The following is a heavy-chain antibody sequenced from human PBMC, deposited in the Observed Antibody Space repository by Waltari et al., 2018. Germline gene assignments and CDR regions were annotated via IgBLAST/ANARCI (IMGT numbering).Heavy chain of an antibody. CDR2: IGPNSEST. CDR3: ASIGWQMATISGPSGGS. CDR1: GHTFSGDD. D-gene: IGHD5-12*01. Sequence: VHLVQSGAEVKEPGASVKVSCKASGHTFSGDDIHWGRQGPGQGPKWLERIGPNSESTTTSQKLQGRITMTRDTSIRTTYMEVNRLRSDDTAVYYCASIGWQMATISGPSGGSWGQGTLVTVSS. V-gene: IGHV1-2*06. J-gene: IGHJ5*02.